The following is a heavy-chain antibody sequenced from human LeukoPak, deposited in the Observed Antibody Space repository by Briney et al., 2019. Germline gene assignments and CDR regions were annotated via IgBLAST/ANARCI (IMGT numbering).Heavy chain of an antibody. J-gene: IGHJ4*02. Sequence: PTGGSLRLSCSASGFTFSSYAMSWVRQAPGKGLEWVSFNGAGDGSTQYADPVKGRFTNSRDNSENTLYLQMNNLRAEDTALYYCARGRGFSSVFDYWGRGTLVTVSS. D-gene: IGHD2-15*01. V-gene: IGHV3-23*01. CDR1: GFTFSSYA. CDR2: NGAGDGST. CDR3: ARGRGFSSVFDY.